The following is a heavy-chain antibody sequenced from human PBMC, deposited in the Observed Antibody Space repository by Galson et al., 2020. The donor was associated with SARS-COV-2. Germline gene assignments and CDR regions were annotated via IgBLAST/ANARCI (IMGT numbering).Heavy chain of an antibody. Sequence: GESLKISCKASGYSFTTHWIVWVRQMPGKGLEWMGIISPDDFDTRYGPAFRGQVTISADTSTNTAYLQWNSLKASDSAMYYCARRGVGFGEVFIDNWGQGTLVTVSS. CDR3: ARRGVGFGEVFIDN. D-gene: IGHD3-10*01. J-gene: IGHJ4*02. V-gene: IGHV5-51*01. CDR1: GYSFTTHW. CDR2: ISPDDFDT.